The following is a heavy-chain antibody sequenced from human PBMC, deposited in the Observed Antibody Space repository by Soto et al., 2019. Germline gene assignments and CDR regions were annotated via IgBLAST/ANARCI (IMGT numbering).Heavy chain of an antibody. D-gene: IGHD6-6*01. CDR3: ARTFRSSSSSRGYYYYYGMDV. J-gene: IGHJ6*02. CDR2: IIPIFGTA. Sequence: SVKVSCKASGGTFSSYAISGVRQAPGQGVEWMGGIIPIFGTANYAQKFQGRVTITADESTSTAYMELSSLRSEDTAVYYCARTFRSSSSSRGYYYYYGMDVWGQGTTVTVSS. CDR1: GGTFSSYA. V-gene: IGHV1-69*13.